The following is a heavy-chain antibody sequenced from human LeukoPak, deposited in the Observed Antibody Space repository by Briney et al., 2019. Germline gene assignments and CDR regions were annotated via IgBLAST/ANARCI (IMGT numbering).Heavy chain of an antibody. Sequence: SQTLSLTCTVSGGSIRSGGYYWSWIRQHPGKGLEWIAYIYHSGSTYYNPSLKSRTTISVDTSKNQFSLKLTSVTAADTAVYYCARDSGSGPRGHDYWGQGTLVTVSS. J-gene: IGHJ4*02. CDR3: ARDSGSGPRGHDY. V-gene: IGHV4-31*03. CDR1: GGSIRSGGYY. CDR2: IYHSGST. D-gene: IGHD3-10*01.